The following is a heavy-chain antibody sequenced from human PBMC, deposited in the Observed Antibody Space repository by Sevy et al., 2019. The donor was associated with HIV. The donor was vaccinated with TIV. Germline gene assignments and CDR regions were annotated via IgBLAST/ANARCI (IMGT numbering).Heavy chain of an antibody. J-gene: IGHJ4*02. D-gene: IGHD6-19*01. CDR3: ARGGGNGWYYFDY. Sequence: ASVKVSCKASGGTFSSYGISWVRQAPGQGLEWMGGIIPILGTVNYTQKFQGRVTITADESTNTAYMELSSLRSEDTAVYSCARGGGNGWYYFDYWGPETLVTVSS. CDR2: IIPILGTV. V-gene: IGHV1-69*13. CDR1: GGTFSSYG.